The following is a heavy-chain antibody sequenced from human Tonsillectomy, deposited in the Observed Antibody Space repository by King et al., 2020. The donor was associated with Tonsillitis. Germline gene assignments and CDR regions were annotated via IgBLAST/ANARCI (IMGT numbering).Heavy chain of an antibody. CDR1: GFSVSSNY. CDR3: AREAIAEYYFDY. V-gene: IGHV3-53*01. Sequence: QLVQSGGGLIQPGGSLRLSCAASGFSVSSNYMNWVRQAPGKGLEWVSVIYRGGNTYYADSVKGRFTISRDNSKNTLYLQMNSLRAEDTAVYFCAREAIAEYYFDYWGQGTLVTVSS. CDR2: IYRGGNT. J-gene: IGHJ4*02.